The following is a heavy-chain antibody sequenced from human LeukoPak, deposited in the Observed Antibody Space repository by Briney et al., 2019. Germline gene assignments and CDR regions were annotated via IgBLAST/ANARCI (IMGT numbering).Heavy chain of an antibody. CDR2: IKQDGSEK. Sequence: GGSLRLSCAASGFTFSIYWMSWVRQAPGKGLEWVANIKQDGSEKYYVDSVKGRFTISRDNAKNSLYLQMNSLRAEDMAVYYCASRYSSSWYYYYYYMDVWGKGTTVTVSS. CDR1: GFTFSIYW. D-gene: IGHD6-13*01. V-gene: IGHV3-7*01. CDR3: ASRYSSSWYYYYYYMDV. J-gene: IGHJ6*03.